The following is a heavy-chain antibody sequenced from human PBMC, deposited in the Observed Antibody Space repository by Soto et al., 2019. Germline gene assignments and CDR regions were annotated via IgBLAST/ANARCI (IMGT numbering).Heavy chain of an antibody. CDR2: IKSDGSNT. V-gene: IGHV3-74*01. D-gene: IGHD2-2*01. CDR3: ARGGVPAAMSY. Sequence: EVQLVESGGGLVQPGGSLRLSCAASGFTFSSFWMHWVRQAPGEGLVWVSRIKSDGSNTNYADSVKGRFPNARDNAKNTLYLHMNSLRAEDTAVYYCARGGVPAAMSYWGQGTLVTVSS. CDR1: GFTFSSFW. J-gene: IGHJ4*02.